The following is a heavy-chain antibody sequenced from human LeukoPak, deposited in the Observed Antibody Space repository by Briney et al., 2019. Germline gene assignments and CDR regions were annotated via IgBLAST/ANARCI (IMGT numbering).Heavy chain of an antibody. J-gene: IGHJ4*02. CDR2: IYYSGST. V-gene: IGHV4-59*08. D-gene: IGHD5-12*01. Sequence: PSETLSLTCTVSGGSISSYYWSWIRQPPGKGLEWIGYIYYSGSTNYNPSLKSRVTISVDTSKNQFSLKLSSVTAADTAVYYCASWADSYEKNYYFDYWGQGTLVTVSS. CDR3: ASWADSYEKNYYFDY. CDR1: GGSISSYY.